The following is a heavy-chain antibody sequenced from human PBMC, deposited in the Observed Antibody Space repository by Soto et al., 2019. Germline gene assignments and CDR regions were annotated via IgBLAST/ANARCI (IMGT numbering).Heavy chain of an antibody. CDR1: GVSSGSHF. CDR2: IYHTVNT. Sequence: SETLSLTCSVSGVSSGSHFWSWIRQAPGKGPELVGYIYHTVNTNYNPALKSRVTISMDTSKNQLSLQLSSVTAADTAVYYCARLQYTVVTALDIWGQGTMVTVSS. J-gene: IGHJ3*02. V-gene: IGHV4-59*11. CDR3: ARLQYTVVTALDI. D-gene: IGHD2-15*01.